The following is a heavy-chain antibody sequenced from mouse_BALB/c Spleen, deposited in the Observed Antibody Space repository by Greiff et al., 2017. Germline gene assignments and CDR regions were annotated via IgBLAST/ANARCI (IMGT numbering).Heavy chain of an antibody. Sequence: VQGVESGPSLVAPSQSLSITCTASGFSLTSYGVHWVRQPPGKGLEWLGVIWAGGSTNYNSALMSRLSISKDNSKSQVFLKMNSLQTDDTAMYYCAREGWLRPFADWGQGTLVTVSA. D-gene: IGHD2-2*01. J-gene: IGHJ3*01. CDR2: IWAGGST. V-gene: IGHV2-9*02. CDR3: AREGWLRPFAD. CDR1: GFSLTSYG.